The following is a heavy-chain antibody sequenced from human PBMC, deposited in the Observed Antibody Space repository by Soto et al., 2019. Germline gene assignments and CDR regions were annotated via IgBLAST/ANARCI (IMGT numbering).Heavy chain of an antibody. Sequence: SGGSLRLSCAASGFTFGRYSMNWVRQAPGKGLEWVSYISSSGSPKYYADSVKGRFTISRDNAKNSLYLQMNSLRDEDTAVYYCARVYSYGMDVWGQGTTVTVSS. D-gene: IGHD2-8*01. CDR1: GFTFGRYS. CDR2: ISSSGSPK. J-gene: IGHJ6*02. CDR3: ARVYSYGMDV. V-gene: IGHV3-48*02.